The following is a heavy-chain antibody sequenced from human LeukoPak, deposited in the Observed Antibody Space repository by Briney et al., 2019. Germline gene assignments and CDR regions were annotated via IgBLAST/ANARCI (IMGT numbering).Heavy chain of an antibody. Sequence: GESLKISCKASGYDFTTYWIGWVRQMPGKGLERMGIIYPGDSDTRYSPSFQGQVTISADKSISTAYLQWSSLKASDTAMYYCARSGTAMVTSFDYWGQGTLVTVSS. CDR2: IYPGDSDT. J-gene: IGHJ4*02. D-gene: IGHD5-18*01. CDR1: GYDFTTYW. V-gene: IGHV5-51*01. CDR3: ARSGTAMVTSFDY.